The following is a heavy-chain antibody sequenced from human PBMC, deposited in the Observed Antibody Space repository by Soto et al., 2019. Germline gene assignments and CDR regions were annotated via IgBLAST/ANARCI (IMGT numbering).Heavy chain of an antibody. V-gene: IGHV1-18*01. J-gene: IGHJ3*02. Sequence: ASVKVSCKASGYTFSSYGITWVRQAPGQGLEWMGWISAYNGNTNYAQKFQDRVTMTTDTSTNTAYMELRSLRSDDAAVYYCAGAPYYYDSRALNSRLAFDIWGQGTLVTVSS. CDR3: AGAPYYYDSRALNSRLAFDI. D-gene: IGHD3-22*01. CDR1: GYTFSSYG. CDR2: ISAYNGNT.